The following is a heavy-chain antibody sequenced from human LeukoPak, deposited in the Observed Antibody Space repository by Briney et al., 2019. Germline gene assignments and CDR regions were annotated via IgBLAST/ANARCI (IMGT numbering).Heavy chain of an antibody. CDR2: IYTSGST. CDR1: GCSISSYY. V-gene: IGHV4-4*07. J-gene: IGHJ4*02. Sequence: SETLSLTCTVSGCSISSYYWSWIRQPAGKGLEWIGRIYTSGSTNYNPSLKSRVTMSVDTSKNQFSLKLSSVTAADTAVYYCARDSTIGYCSGGSCYSTSYFDYWGQGTLVTVSS. CDR3: ARDSTIGYCSGGSCYSTSYFDY. D-gene: IGHD2-15*01.